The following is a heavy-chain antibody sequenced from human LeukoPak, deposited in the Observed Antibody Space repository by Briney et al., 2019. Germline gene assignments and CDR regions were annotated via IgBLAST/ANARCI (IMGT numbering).Heavy chain of an antibody. J-gene: IGHJ4*02. CDR1: GGSISSYY. Sequence: SETLSLTCTVSGGSISSYYWSWIRQPPGKGLEWIGYIYYSGSTNYNPSLKSRVTISVDTSKNQFSLKLSSVTAADTAVYYCARDRIYGSGSDHFDYRGQGTLVTVSS. V-gene: IGHV4-59*01. CDR3: ARDRIYGSGSDHFDY. D-gene: IGHD3-10*01. CDR2: IYYSGST.